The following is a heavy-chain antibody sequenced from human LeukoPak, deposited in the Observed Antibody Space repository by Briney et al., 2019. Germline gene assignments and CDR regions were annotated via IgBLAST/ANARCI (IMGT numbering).Heavy chain of an antibody. V-gene: IGHV4-30-2*01. D-gene: IGHD3-10*01. Sequence: SQTLSLTCAVSGGSISSGGYSWNWIRQPPGKGLEWIGNIHYSGTTYYNPSLKSRVTISVDRSKSQFSLKLSSVTAADTAVYYCAKGYYYGSGTYADPFDYWGQGTLVTVSS. CDR1: GGSISSGGYS. CDR3: AKGYYYGSGTYADPFDY. CDR2: IHYSGTT. J-gene: IGHJ4*02.